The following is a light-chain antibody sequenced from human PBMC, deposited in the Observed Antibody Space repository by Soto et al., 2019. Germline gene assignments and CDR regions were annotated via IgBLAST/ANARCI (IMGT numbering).Light chain of an antibody. CDR3: QQYYDWPIT. CDR2: AAS. CDR1: QGISSL. Sequence: EIVLTQSPATLSVSPLEIATLSCMASQGISSLLAWYQQKPGQAPRLLIYAASTRAAGIPARFSGSGSGTDFTLTISSLQSEDFAVYYCQQYYDWPITFGQGTRLEIK. J-gene: IGKJ5*01. V-gene: IGKV3-15*01.